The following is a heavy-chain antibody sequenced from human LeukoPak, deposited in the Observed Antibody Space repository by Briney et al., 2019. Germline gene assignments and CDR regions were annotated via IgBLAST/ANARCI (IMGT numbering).Heavy chain of an antibody. CDR3: AKGNGGYDSSGYFAPIPMDYFDY. CDR2: ISSSSSYI. Sequence: GGSLRLSCAASGFTFSSYSMNWVRQAPGKGLEWVSSISSSSSYIYYADSVKGRFTISRDNAKSSLYLQMHSLRAEDTAVYYCAKGNGGYDSSGYFAPIPMDYFDYWGQGTLVTVSS. J-gene: IGHJ4*02. D-gene: IGHD3-22*01. CDR1: GFTFSSYS. V-gene: IGHV3-21*04.